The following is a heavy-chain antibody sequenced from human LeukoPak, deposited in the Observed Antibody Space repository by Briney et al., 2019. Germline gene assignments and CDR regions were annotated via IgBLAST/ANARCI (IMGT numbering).Heavy chain of an antibody. CDR1: GYTFTGYY. CDR3: ARLGFPYP. CDR2: IDPNSGGT. J-gene: IGHJ5*02. D-gene: IGHD3-10*01. Sequence: ASVKVSCKASGYTFTGYYMHWVRQAPGQGLEWMGWIDPNSGGTNYVQKFQGRVTMTRDTSISTTYMELSRLKSDDTAVYFCARLGFPYPWGQGTLVTVSS. V-gene: IGHV1-2*02.